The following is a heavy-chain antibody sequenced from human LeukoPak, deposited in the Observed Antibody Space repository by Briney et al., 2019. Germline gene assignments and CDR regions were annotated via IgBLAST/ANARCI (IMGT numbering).Heavy chain of an antibody. CDR3: AREIRYYYDSSGYYYNHFDY. J-gene: IGHJ4*02. V-gene: IGHV4-59*01. D-gene: IGHD3-22*01. Sequence: SETLSLTCTVSGGSISSYYWSWIRQPPGKGLEWIGYIYYSGSTNYNPSLKSRVTISVDTSKNQFSLKLSSVTAADTAVYYCAREIRYYYDSSGYYYNHFDYWGQGTLVTVSS. CDR2: IYYSGST. CDR1: GGSISSYY.